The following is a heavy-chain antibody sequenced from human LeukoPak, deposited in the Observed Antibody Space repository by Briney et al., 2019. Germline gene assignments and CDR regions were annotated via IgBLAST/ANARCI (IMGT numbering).Heavy chain of an antibody. Sequence: PGGSLRLSCAVSGLSFSNYWMHWVRQAPGKGLVWVARTNLHGTAVDYADPVKGRFTISRDNSKNMLFLQMNSLRVEDTAVYYCASAYTYVRLGAHWGQGTLVTVSP. V-gene: IGHV3-74*01. D-gene: IGHD3-16*01. J-gene: IGHJ4*02. CDR2: TNLHGTAV. CDR3: ASAYTYVRLGAH. CDR1: GLSFSNYW.